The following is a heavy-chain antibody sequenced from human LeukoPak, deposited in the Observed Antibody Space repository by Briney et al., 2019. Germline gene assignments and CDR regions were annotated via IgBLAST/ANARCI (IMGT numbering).Heavy chain of an antibody. D-gene: IGHD5-24*01. CDR1: GYTFTNYG. Sequence: GASVKLSCKASGYTFTNYGLTWVRQAPGQGLEWMGWTSPYINDTNYAQMLQGRVTMTTDTSTNTVYMELRSLRSDDTAVYYCARDVSPGMATVVGSYWGQGTLVTVSS. J-gene: IGHJ4*02. CDR3: ARDVSPGMATVVGSY. CDR2: TSPYINDT. V-gene: IGHV1-18*01.